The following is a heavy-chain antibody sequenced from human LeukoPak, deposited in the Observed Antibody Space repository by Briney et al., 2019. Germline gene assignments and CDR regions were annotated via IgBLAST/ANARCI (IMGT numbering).Heavy chain of an antibody. D-gene: IGHD4-17*01. CDR1: GGTFSSYA. CDR3: ARSDYGDWINFDY. V-gene: IGHV1-69*05. Sequence: SVKVSCKASGGTFSSYAISWVRQAPGQGLEWMGRIIPIFGTANYAQKFQGRVTITTDESTSTAYMELSSLRSKDTAVYYCARSDYGDWINFDYWGQGTLVTVSS. CDR2: IIPIFGTA. J-gene: IGHJ4*02.